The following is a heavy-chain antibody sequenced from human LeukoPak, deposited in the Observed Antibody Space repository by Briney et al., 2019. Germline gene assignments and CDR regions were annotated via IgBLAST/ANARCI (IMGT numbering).Heavy chain of an antibody. CDR1: GFTFNNAW. D-gene: IGHD1-26*01. CDR3: TRIIKSGSFDY. J-gene: IGHJ4*02. Sequence: GGSLRLSCAASGFTFNNAWMSWVRQAPGKGLEWIGRIKSKTDGGTTDYAAPVKGRFTISRDDSKNTLYLQMNSLKIEDTAVYYCTRIIKSGSFDYWGQGVLATVSS. CDR2: IKSKTDGGTT. V-gene: IGHV3-15*01.